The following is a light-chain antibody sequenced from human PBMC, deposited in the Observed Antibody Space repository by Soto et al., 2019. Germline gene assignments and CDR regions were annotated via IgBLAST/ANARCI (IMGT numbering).Light chain of an antibody. Sequence: EIVLAQSPGTLSLSPGERATLSCRASQSVTNSFLAWYQQKPGQAPRLLIYGASRRATGIPDRFTGSGSGTDFTLTISRLEPEDFAVYYCQQYVSSPWAFGQGKKVEI. V-gene: IGKV3-20*01. J-gene: IGKJ1*01. CDR3: QQYVSSPWA. CDR1: QSVTNSF. CDR2: GAS.